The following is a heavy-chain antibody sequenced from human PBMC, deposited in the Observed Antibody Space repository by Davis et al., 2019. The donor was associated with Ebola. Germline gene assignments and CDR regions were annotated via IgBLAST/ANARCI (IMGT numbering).Heavy chain of an antibody. V-gene: IGHV4-4*02. CDR3: ARTNSFFDLDV. D-gene: IGHD2/OR15-2a*01. J-gene: IGHJ6*03. CDR2: IIDSGAP. Sequence: PSETLSLTCAVSGVSVSSSNWWTWVRQPPGKGLQWIGEIIDSGAPKYNPSLRSRVTMSLDKSKNQFSLNLTSVIVADTAVYYCARTNSFFDLDVWGRGTTVIVS. CDR1: GVSVSSSNW.